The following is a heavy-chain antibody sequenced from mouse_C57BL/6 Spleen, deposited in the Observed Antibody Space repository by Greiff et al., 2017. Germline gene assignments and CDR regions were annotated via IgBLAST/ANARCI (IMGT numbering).Heavy chain of an antibody. CDR1: GFTFSSYA. D-gene: IGHD3-3*01. Sequence: EVKLVESGEGLVKPGGSLKLSCAASGFTFSSYAMSWVRLTPEQRLEWVAYISSGGDYIYYTDPVKGRFTIARDNDRNTLYLQMCSLKAEDTAMYYSSGTGYAMDYWGQGTSVTVSS. V-gene: IGHV5-9-1*02. CDR3: SGTGYAMDY. CDR2: ISSGGDYI. J-gene: IGHJ4*01.